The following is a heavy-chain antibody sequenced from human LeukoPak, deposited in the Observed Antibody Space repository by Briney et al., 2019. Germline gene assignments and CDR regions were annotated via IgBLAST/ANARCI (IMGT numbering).Heavy chain of an antibody. CDR3: ARGDSPFGNKNFDY. D-gene: IGHD6-13*01. CDR2: IYYSGST. V-gene: IGHV4-59*08. Sequence: SETLSLTCTVSGGSISSYYWSWIRQPPGKGLEWIGYIYYSGSTNYNPSLKSRVTISVDTSKNQFSLKLGSVTAADTAVYYCARGDSPFGNKNFDYWGQGTLVTVSS. CDR1: GGSISSYY. J-gene: IGHJ4*02.